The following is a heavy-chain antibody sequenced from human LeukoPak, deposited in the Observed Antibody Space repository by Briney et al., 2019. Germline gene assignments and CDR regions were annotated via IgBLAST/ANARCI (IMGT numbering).Heavy chain of an antibody. CDR1: GFTFSSYA. CDR3: AKSNAGTRGIAVAGGAFDI. CDR2: ISGSGGST. V-gene: IGHV3-23*01. Sequence: GGSLRLSCAASGFTFSSYAMSWVRRAPGKGLEWVSAISGSGGSTYYADSVKGRFTISRDNSKNTVYLQMNSLRAEDTAVYYCAKSNAGTRGIAVAGGAFDIWGQGTMVTVSS. D-gene: IGHD6-19*01. J-gene: IGHJ3*02.